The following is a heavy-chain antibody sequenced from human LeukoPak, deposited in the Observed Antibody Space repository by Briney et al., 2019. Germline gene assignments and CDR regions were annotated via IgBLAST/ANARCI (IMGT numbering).Heavy chain of an antibody. J-gene: IGHJ5*02. CDR2: IYHSGST. Sequence: SETLSLTCTVSGYSISSGYYWGWIRQPPGKGLEWIGSIYHSGSTYYNPSLKSRVTISVDTSKNLFSLKLSSVTAADTAVYYCARVRVGATDWFDPWGQGTLVTVSS. D-gene: IGHD1-26*01. CDR3: ARVRVGATDWFDP. V-gene: IGHV4-38-2*02. CDR1: GYSISSGYY.